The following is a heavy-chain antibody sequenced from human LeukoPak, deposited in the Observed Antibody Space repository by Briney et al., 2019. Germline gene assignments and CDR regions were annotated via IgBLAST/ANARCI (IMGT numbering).Heavy chain of an antibody. CDR2: IYYSGST. Sequence: SETLSLTCTVSGGSISPYYWSWIRQPPGKGLEWIGYIYYSGSTNYNPSLKSRVTISVDTSKNQFSLKLSSVTAADTAVYYCARDSSGTFDYWGQGTLVTVSS. D-gene: IGHD3-22*01. V-gene: IGHV4-59*01. J-gene: IGHJ4*02. CDR1: GGSISPYY. CDR3: ARDSSGTFDY.